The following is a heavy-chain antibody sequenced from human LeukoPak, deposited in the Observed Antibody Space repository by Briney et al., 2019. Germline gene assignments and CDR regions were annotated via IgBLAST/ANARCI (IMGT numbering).Heavy chain of an antibody. CDR2: IGTAGDT. Sequence: QPGGSLRLSCAASGFTFSSYDLHWVRQATGMGLEWVSAIGTAGDTYYPGSVKGRFTISRENAKNSFYLQMNSLRAGDTAVYYCATAGCSNGWYSFDFWGQGTLVTVSS. CDR1: GFTFSSYD. V-gene: IGHV3-13*04. D-gene: IGHD6-19*01. CDR3: ATAGCSNGWYSFDF. J-gene: IGHJ4*02.